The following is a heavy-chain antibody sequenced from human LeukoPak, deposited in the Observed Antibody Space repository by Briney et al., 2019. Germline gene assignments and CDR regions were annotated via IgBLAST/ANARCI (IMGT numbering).Heavy chain of an antibody. V-gene: IGHV4-30-2*01. D-gene: IGHD2-21*02. CDR1: GGSIRSYY. CDR3: ASRMPCGGDCYSSEYYWYFDL. J-gene: IGHJ2*01. Sequence: SETLSLTCSVSGGSIRSYYWGWIRQPPGKGLEWIGYIYHSGSTYYNPSLKSRVTISVDRSKNQFSLKLSSVTAADTAVYYCASRMPCGGDCYSSEYYWYFDLWGRGTLVTVSS. CDR2: IYHSGST.